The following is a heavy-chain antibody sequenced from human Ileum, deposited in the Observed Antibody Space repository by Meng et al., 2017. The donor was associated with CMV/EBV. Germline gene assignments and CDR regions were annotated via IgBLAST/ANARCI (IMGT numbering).Heavy chain of an antibody. D-gene: IGHD3-3*01. CDR3: ARDLWSGISDFFDY. Sequence: QLVQSGARMKKPRASVKVSYKPSGYTFTDFYIQWVRQAPGQGLEWMGWINPKSGATIYAQKFQGRVTMTRDTSINTVYMELNSLRSDDTAVYFCARDLWSGISDFFDYWGQGTLVTVSS. V-gene: IGHV1-2*02. CDR1: GYTFTDFY. J-gene: IGHJ4*02. CDR2: INPKSGAT.